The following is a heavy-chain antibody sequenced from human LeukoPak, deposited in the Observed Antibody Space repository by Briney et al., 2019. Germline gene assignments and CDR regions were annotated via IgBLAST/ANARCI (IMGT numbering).Heavy chain of an antibody. J-gene: IGHJ4*02. CDR2: IYYTGST. Sequence: SETLSLTCTVSGDSISAYYWSWIRQSPGEGLEWIGYIYYTGSTNYNPSLKGRVTISVVTSKNQFSLKLSSVTAADTAVYYCARTSWLQSSYYFEYWGQGTLVTVSS. CDR3: ARTSWLQSSYYFEY. CDR1: GDSISAYY. V-gene: IGHV4-59*08. D-gene: IGHD5-24*01.